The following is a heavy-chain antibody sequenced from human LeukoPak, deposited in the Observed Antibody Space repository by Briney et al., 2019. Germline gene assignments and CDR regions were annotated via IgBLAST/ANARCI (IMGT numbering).Heavy chain of an antibody. J-gene: IGHJ4*02. CDR3: ARVGVLVDIVATVDY. V-gene: IGHV1-69*05. CDR1: GGTFSSYA. D-gene: IGHD5-12*01. CDR2: IIPIFGTA. Sequence: SVKVSCKASGGTFSSYAISWVRQAPGQGLEWMGGIIPIFGTANYAQKFQGRVTITTDETTSTAYMELRSLRSDDTAVYYCARVGVLVDIVATVDYWGQGTLVTVSS.